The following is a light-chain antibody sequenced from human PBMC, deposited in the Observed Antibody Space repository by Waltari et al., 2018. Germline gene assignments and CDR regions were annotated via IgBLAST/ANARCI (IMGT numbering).Light chain of an antibody. CDR2: KAS. CDR1: QRISDW. CDR3: QQYNSYPLT. Sequence: DIQLTQSPSTLSASVVDRVTITCWASQRISDWLAWYQQKPGKAPNLLIYKASSLETGVQSRFSGSGCGTEFTLTISSLQPDDFATYYCQQYNSYPLTFGQGTKVDIK. V-gene: IGKV1-5*03. J-gene: IGKJ1*01.